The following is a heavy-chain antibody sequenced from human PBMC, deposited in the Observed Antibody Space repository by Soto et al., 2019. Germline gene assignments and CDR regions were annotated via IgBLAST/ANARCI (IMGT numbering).Heavy chain of an antibody. V-gene: IGHV3-33*01. J-gene: IGHJ4*02. CDR2: VWYDEKTK. D-gene: IGHD6-6*01. Sequence: QVQLVESGGGVVQPGRSLRLSCAASGFTFSSYGMHWVRQAPGKGLEWVAVVWYDEKTKYYADSVKGRFTISRDNSKNTLYLQLNSLRAEDTAVYFCARDPGYSDSSFPLYYFVYWGQGTLVTVSS. CDR1: GFTFSSYG. CDR3: ARDPGYSDSSFPLYYFVY.